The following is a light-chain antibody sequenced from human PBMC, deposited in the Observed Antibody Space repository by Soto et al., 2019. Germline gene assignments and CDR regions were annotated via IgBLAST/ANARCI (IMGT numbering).Light chain of an antibody. J-gene: IGKJ2*01. CDR2: GAS. V-gene: IGKV3-20*01. CDR1: QSVTSSY. Sequence: EIVLTQSPVTLSLSPGETATLSCRASQSVTSSYLAWYQQKPGQAPRLLIYGASIRATGIPSRFSGSWSGTDFTLTISGLDPEDFAVYYCQQYVSSPPTFGQGTKLEIK. CDR3: QQYVSSPPT.